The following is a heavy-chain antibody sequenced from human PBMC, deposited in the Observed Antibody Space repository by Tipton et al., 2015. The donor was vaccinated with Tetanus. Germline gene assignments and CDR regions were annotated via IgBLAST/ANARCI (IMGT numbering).Heavy chain of an antibody. CDR2: MNPNSGNT. D-gene: IGHD6-13*01. Sequence: QLVQSGAEVKKPGASVKVSCKASGYTFTSYDINWVRQATGQGLEWMGWMNPNSGNTGYAQKFQGRVTMTRNTSISTAYMELSSLRSEDTAVYYCARDGQQQLGRGLYYYYGMDVWGQGTTVTVSS. CDR1: GYTFTSYD. CDR3: ARDGQQQLGRGLYYYYGMDV. J-gene: IGHJ6*02. V-gene: IGHV1-8*01.